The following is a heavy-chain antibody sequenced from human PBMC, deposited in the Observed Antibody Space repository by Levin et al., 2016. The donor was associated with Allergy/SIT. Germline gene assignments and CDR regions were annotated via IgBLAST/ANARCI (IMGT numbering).Heavy chain of an antibody. J-gene: IGHJ4*02. Sequence: SETLSLTCTVSGGSISSSSYYWGWIRQPPGKGLEWIGSIYYSGSTYYNPSLKSRVTISVDTSKNQFSLKLSSVTAADTAVYYCARLGYSYSSSWYFDYWGQGTLVTVSS. CDR3: ARLGYSYSSSWYFDY. CDR2: IYYSGST. D-gene: IGHD6-13*01. V-gene: IGHV4-39*07. CDR1: GGSISSSSYY.